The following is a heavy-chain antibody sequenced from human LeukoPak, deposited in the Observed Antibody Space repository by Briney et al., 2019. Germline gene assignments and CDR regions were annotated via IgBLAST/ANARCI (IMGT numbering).Heavy chain of an antibody. CDR2: IYYSGST. J-gene: IGHJ3*02. Sequence: SETLCLTCTVSGGSISSYYWSWIRQPPGKGLEWVGYIYYSGSTNYNPSLKGRVTISGDTSKNQFSLKLNLVTAADTAVYYCARGSKTTAAFDIWGQGTMVTVSS. CDR1: GGSISSYY. D-gene: IGHD1-14*01. CDR3: ARGSKTTAAFDI. V-gene: IGHV4-59*01.